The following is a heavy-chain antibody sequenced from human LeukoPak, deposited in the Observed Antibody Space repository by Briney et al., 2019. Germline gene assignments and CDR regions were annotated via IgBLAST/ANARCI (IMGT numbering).Heavy chain of an antibody. D-gene: IGHD1-26*01. Sequence: GGSLRLSCAASGFTFSSYSMNWVRQAPGKGLEWVSYISSSSSTIYYADSVKGRFTISRDNAKNSLYLQMNSLRAEGTAVYYCARGYSMFDYWGQGTLVTVSS. CDR1: GFTFSSYS. V-gene: IGHV3-48*01. CDR2: ISSSSSTI. CDR3: ARGYSMFDY. J-gene: IGHJ4*02.